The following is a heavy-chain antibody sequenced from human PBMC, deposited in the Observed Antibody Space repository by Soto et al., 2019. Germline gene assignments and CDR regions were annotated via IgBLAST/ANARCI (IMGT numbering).Heavy chain of an antibody. CDR1: GFTVSSNY. V-gene: IGHV3-53*01. CDR3: AGDQVAVTGTTYATYYQDV. Sequence: GGSLRLSCAASGFTVSSNYMSWVRQAPGKGLEWVSVIYSGGSTYYADSVKGRFTISRDKSKNTLYLQMNSLRAEETAVDYCAGDQVAVTGTTYATYYQDVWGQGTTVNVSS. J-gene: IGHJ6*03. CDR2: IYSGGST. D-gene: IGHD1-7*01.